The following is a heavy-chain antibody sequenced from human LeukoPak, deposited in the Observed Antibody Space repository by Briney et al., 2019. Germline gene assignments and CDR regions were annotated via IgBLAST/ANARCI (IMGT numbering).Heavy chain of an antibody. CDR3: ARSPPSHSFGNIDYYYYIDV. V-gene: IGHV1-69*13. Sequence: GASVKVSCKASGGTFNNYGINWVRQAPGQGLEWMGGIIPIFDTPYYAQNFQDRFTITADESTSTAYMELSGLRSEDTAVYYCARSPPSHSFGNIDYYYYIDVWGKGTTVTISS. CDR2: IIPIFDTP. D-gene: IGHD3-16*01. J-gene: IGHJ6*03. CDR1: GGTFNNYG.